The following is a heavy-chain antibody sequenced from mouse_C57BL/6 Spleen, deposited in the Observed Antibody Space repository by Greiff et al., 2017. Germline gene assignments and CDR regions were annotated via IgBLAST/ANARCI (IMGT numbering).Heavy chain of an antibody. CDR1: GYTFTDYE. CDR2: IDPETGGT. J-gene: IGHJ2*01. CDR3: TREGGWGTFDY. Sequence: QVQLKQSGAELVRPGASVTLSCKASGYTFTDYEMHWVKQTPVHGLEWIGAIDPETGGTAYNQKFKGKAILTADKSSSTAYMELRSLTSEDSAVYYCTREGGWGTFDYWGQGTTLTVSS. D-gene: IGHD3-2*02. V-gene: IGHV1-15*01.